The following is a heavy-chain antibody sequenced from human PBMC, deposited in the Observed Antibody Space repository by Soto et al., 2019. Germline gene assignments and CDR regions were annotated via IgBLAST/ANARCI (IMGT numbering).Heavy chain of an antibody. Sequence: GALRLSCAASGFTFSSYAMSWVRQAPGKGLEWVSIITSDGRTYYADSVKGRFTISRDNSKNTVYLQMNSLRAEDTAVYYCAKDYSTVTTDPLSVVLFDYWGQGALVTVSS. CDR1: GFTFSSYA. CDR2: ITSDGRT. D-gene: IGHD4-17*01. V-gene: IGHV3-23*01. CDR3: AKDYSTVTTDPLSVVLFDY. J-gene: IGHJ4*02.